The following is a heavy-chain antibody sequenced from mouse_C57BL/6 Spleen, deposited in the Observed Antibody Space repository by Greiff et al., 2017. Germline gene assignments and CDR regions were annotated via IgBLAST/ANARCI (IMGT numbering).Heavy chain of an antibody. D-gene: IGHD3-2*02. Sequence: EVQLQQSGPELVKPGASVKISCKASGYTFTDYYMNWVKQSHGKSLEWIGDINPNNGGTSYNQKFKGKATLTVDKSSSTAYMELRSLTSEDSAVYYCARRRRQLRLRYWYFDVWGTGTTVTVSS. CDR1: GYTFTDYY. CDR2: INPNNGGT. J-gene: IGHJ1*03. V-gene: IGHV1-26*01. CDR3: ARRRRQLRLRYWYFDV.